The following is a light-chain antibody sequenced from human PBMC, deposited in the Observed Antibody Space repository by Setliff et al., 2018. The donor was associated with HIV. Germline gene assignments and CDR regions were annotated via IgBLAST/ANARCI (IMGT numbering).Light chain of an antibody. CDR1: SSDVGNYNY. Sequence: QSALTQPRSVPGSPGQSVTIPCTGTSSDVGNYNYVSWYQQHPGKAPKVMIYDVRERPSGVPDRFSGSKSGYTASLTISGLQAEDEADYYCCSYAGNYLYVFGTGTKVTVL. CDR2: DVR. CDR3: CSYAGNYLYV. V-gene: IGLV2-11*01. J-gene: IGLJ1*01.